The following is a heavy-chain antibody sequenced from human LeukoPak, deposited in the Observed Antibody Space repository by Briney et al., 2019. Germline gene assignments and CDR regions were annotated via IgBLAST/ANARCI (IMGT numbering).Heavy chain of an antibody. Sequence: PSETLSLICTVSGGSISNEYWRWIRQVAGKELECIGRIYSRGSTNYNPSLKSRVTISLDKSKKQFSLNLNSVTAADTAVYYCARGGTYGSGRNQHTTLDYWGQGTLVTVSS. CDR2: IYSRGST. J-gene: IGHJ4*02. V-gene: IGHV4-4*07. CDR3: ARGGTYGSGRNQHTTLDY. CDR1: GGSISNEY. D-gene: IGHD3-10*01.